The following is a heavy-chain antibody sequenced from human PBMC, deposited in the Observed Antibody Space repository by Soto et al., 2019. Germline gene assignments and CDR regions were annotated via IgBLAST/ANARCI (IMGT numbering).Heavy chain of an antibody. V-gene: IGHV3-21*01. D-gene: IGHD6-13*01. J-gene: IGHJ6*02. CDR3: ARDYYSGNWGNVYYYGMDV. CDR2: ISASSGYI. CDR1: GFTFSGYS. Sequence: GGSLRLSCVASGFTFSGYSMNWVRQAPGKGLEWVSCISASSGYIYYADSVKGRFTISRDNAENSLYLQMNSLRAEDTAVYYCARDYYSGNWGNVYYYGMDVWGQGTTVTVSS.